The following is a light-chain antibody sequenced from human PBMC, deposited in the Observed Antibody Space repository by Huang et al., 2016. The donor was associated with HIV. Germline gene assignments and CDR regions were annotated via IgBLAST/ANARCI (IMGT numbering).Light chain of an antibody. V-gene: IGKV3-15*01. Sequence: EIVMTQSPATLSVSPGERATLSCRASQSISSNLACYQQKPGQAPRLRIYGASARATGIPSRFSGSGSGTEFTLTISSLQSEDFAVYYCQQYNNWLGTFGQGTKVEIK. CDR1: QSISSN. CDR2: GAS. CDR3: QQYNNWLGT. J-gene: IGKJ1*01.